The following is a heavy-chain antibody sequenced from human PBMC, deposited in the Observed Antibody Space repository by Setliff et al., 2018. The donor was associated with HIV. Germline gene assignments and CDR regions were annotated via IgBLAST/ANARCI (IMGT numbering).Heavy chain of an antibody. CDR1: GFTFSSYG. D-gene: IGHD6-13*01. CDR3: AKAYSSSWYGLWYFDY. CDR2: IRYDGSNK. J-gene: IGHJ4*02. V-gene: IGHV3-30*02. Sequence: TGGSLRLSCAASGFTFSSYGMHWVRQAPGKGLEWVAFIRYDGSNKYYADSVKGRFTISRDNSKNTLYLQMNSLRAEDTAVYYCAKAYSSSWYGLWYFDYWGQGTLVTVSS.